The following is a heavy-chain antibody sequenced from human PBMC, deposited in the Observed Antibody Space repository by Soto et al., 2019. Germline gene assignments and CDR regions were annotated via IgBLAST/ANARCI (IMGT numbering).Heavy chain of an antibody. CDR2: VNPIVSMS. Sequence: QVQLVQSGAEVKRPGSSVKVSCKASGDTFNFYSINWVRQAPGLGLEWMGRVNPIVSMSNYAQKFQGRVTMTADKSTSTAYMELSSLRSEDTAIYYCAGSYGSGYRAFDYCGQGALVTVSS. CDR1: GDTFNFYS. J-gene: IGHJ4*02. CDR3: AGSYGSGYRAFDY. D-gene: IGHD3-10*01. V-gene: IGHV1-69*02.